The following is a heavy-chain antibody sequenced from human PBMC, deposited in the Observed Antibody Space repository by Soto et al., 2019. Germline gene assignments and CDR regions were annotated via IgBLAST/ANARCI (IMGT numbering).Heavy chain of an antibody. V-gene: IGHV4-59*08. D-gene: IGHD6-19*01. CDR2: IYYTGGT. CDR3: ARQPAVAAYYYYMDV. J-gene: IGHJ6*03. CDR1: GDSISGDY. Sequence: QVQLQESGPGLVKPSETLSLTCTVSGDSISGDYWNWIRQPPGKGLEWIGYIYYTGGTNYNPSLKSRVTISVATSKSQFSLKVSSVTAADTAVYYCARQPAVAAYYYYMDVWGKGTTVTVSS.